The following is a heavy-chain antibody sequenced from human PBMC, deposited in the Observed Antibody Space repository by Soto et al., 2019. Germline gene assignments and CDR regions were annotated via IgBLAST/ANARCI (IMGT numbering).Heavy chain of an antibody. CDR2: ISGSGGST. Sequence: GGSLRLSCAASGFTFSSYAMSWVRQAPGKGLEWVSAISGSGGSTYYADSVKGRFTISRDNSKNTLYLQMNSLRAEYTAVYYCARMRRIVVPAADFDYWGQGTLVTVSS. J-gene: IGHJ4*02. CDR3: ARMRRIVVPAADFDY. D-gene: IGHD2-2*01. CDR1: GFTFSSYA. V-gene: IGHV3-23*01.